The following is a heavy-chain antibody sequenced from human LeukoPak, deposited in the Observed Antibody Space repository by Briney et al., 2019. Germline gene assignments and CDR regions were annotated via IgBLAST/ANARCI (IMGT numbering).Heavy chain of an antibody. CDR1: GFTFSNHW. CDR3: ARGGYHHGFDI. D-gene: IGHD1-14*01. Sequence: GGSLRLSCGASGFTFSNHWMHWVRQVPGKGLVWVSRINGDGSRTSYADSVKGRFTISRDNAKNTVYLQMHGLRADDTAVYYCARGGYHHGFDIWGQGTMVTVSS. J-gene: IGHJ3*02. CDR2: INGDGSRT. V-gene: IGHV3-74*01.